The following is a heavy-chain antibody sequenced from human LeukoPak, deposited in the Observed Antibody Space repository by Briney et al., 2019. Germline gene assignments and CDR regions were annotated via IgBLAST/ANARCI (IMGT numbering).Heavy chain of an antibody. D-gene: IGHD6-13*01. J-gene: IGHJ4*02. CDR2: IFYSGST. CDR3: ARGGSTTWAKFDS. V-gene: IGHV4-61*01. CDR1: GGSVSSGSYY. Sequence: SETLSLTCTVSGGSVSSGSYYWSWIRQPPGKGLEWIGYIFYSGSTHYNPSLKSRLTISVDMSENQFSLKLTSVTAADTAVYFCARGGSTTWAKFDSWGQGALVTVSA.